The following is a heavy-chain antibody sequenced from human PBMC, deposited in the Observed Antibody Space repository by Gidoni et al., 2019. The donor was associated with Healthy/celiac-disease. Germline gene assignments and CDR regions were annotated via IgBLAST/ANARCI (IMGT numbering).Heavy chain of an antibody. CDR1: GFTFDDYA. CDR2: ISWNSGSI. V-gene: IGHV3-9*01. J-gene: IGHJ4*02. D-gene: IGHD5-12*01. CDR3: AKEGDGYNRRFDY. Sequence: EVQLVESGGGLVQPGRSLRLTCEAAGFTFDDYAMHWVRQAPGKGLEWVSGISWNSGSIGYADSVKGRFTISRDNAKNSLYLQMNSLRAEDTALYYCAKEGDGYNRRFDYWGQGTLVTVSS.